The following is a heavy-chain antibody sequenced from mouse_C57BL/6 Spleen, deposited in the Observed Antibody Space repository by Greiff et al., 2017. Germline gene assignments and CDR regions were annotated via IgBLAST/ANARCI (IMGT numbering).Heavy chain of an antibody. Sequence: EVQVVESGGDLVKPGGSLKLSCAASGFTFSSYGMSWVRQTPDKRLEWVATISSGGSYTYYPDSVKGRFTISRDNAKNTLYLQMSSLKSEDTAMYYCARQDDYDDGFDYWGQGTTLTVSS. CDR3: ARQDDYDDGFDY. D-gene: IGHD2-4*01. J-gene: IGHJ2*01. CDR2: ISSGGSYT. V-gene: IGHV5-6*01. CDR1: GFTFSSYG.